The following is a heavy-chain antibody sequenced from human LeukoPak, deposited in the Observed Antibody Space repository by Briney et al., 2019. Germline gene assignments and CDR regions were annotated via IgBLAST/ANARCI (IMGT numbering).Heavy chain of an antibody. CDR2: FDPEDGET. V-gene: IGHV1-24*01. CDR1: GYTLTELS. J-gene: IGHJ3*02. D-gene: IGHD3-3*01. CDR3: ATTVRGFGFLEWFPFDAFDI. Sequence: GASVKVSCKVSGYTLTELSMHWVRQAPGKGLEWMGGFDPEDGETIYAQKFQGRVTMTEDTSTDTAYMELSSLRSEDTAVYYCATTVRGFGFLEWFPFDAFDIWGQGTMVTVSS.